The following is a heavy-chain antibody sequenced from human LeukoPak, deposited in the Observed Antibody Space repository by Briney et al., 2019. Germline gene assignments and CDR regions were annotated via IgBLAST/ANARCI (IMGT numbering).Heavy chain of an antibody. D-gene: IGHD3-3*01. Sequence: EASVKVSCKASGYTFTGYYMHWVRQAPGQGLEWMGWINPNSGGTNYAQKFQGRVTMTRDTSISTAYMELSRLRSDDTAVYYCARGDYDFWSGYPFDYWGQGTLVTVSS. V-gene: IGHV1-2*02. CDR1: GYTFTGYY. CDR3: ARGDYDFWSGYPFDY. J-gene: IGHJ4*02. CDR2: INPNSGGT.